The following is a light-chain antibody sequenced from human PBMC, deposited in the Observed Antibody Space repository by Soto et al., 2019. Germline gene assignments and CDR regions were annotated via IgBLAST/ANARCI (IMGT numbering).Light chain of an antibody. CDR3: QQRSNWPPGLT. J-gene: IGKJ4*01. V-gene: IGKV3D-20*02. CDR1: QSVSNNY. CDR2: GAS. Sequence: EIVLTQSPGTLSLSPGERATLSCRASQSVSNNYLAWYQQKPGQAPRLLIYGASNRATGIPDRFSGSGSGTDFTLTISRLEPEDFAVYYCQQRSNWPPGLTFGGGTKVDIK.